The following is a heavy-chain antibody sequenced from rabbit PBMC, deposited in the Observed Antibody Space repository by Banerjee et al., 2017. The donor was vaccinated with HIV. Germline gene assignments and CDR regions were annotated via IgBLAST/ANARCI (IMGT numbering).Heavy chain of an antibody. CDR2: IYPGFGIR. V-gene: IGHV1S47*01. J-gene: IGHJ4*01. D-gene: IGHD6-1*01. Sequence: ELVESGGGLVQPGESLKLSCKASGIDFSSYGISWVRQAPGKGPEWIAYIYPGFGIRNYANSVKGRFTISSDNAQNTVFLQMTSLTASDTATYFCARDPESYAGYAGYGYATFNLWGPGTLVTVS. CDR1: GIDFSSYG. CDR3: ARDPESYAGYAGYGYATFNL.